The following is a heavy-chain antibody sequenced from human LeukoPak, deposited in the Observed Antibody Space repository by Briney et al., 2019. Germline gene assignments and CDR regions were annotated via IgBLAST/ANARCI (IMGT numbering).Heavy chain of an antibody. CDR1: GGSFSGYY. CDR3: ARRFDSSGYAFDI. CDR2: INHSGST. D-gene: IGHD3-22*01. V-gene: IGHV4-34*01. Sequence: SETLSLTCAVYGGSFSGYYWSWIRQPPGKGLEWIGEINHSGSTNYNPSLKSRVTISVDTSKNQFSLKLSSVTAADTAVYYCARRFDSSGYAFDIWGQGTMVTVSS. J-gene: IGHJ3*02.